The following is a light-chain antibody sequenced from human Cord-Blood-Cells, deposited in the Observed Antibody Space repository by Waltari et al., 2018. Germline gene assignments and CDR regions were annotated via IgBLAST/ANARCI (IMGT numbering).Light chain of an antibody. Sequence: QSALTQPASVSGSPGQSITISCTGTSSDVGSYNLVSWYQRHPGKAPKLRFYEVSKRASGVSNRFSGSKSGNRASVTKSGLQGGDEADYYCGTYAGWSTWVVGGGTKLTVL. CDR1: SSDVGSYNL. CDR2: EVS. J-gene: IGLJ3*02. V-gene: IGLV2-23*02. CDR3: GTYAGWSTWV.